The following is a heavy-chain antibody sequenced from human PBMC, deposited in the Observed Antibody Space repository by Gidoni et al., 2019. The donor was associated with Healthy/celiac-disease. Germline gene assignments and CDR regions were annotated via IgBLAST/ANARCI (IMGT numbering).Heavy chain of an antibody. D-gene: IGHD5-12*01. CDR3: ARETSGYGGPFDY. Sequence: QVQLVQSGAEVKKPGASVKVSCKASGYIFTSYYMHWVRPAPGQGLEWMGIINPSGGNTSYAQKFQGRVTMTRDTSTSTVYMERSSLRSEDTAVYYCARETSGYGGPFDYWGQGTLVTVSS. V-gene: IGHV1-46*01. CDR1: GYIFTSYY. J-gene: IGHJ4*02. CDR2: INPSGGNT.